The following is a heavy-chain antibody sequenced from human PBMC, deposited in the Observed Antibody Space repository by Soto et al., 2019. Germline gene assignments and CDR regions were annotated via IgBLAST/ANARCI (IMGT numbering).Heavy chain of an antibody. J-gene: IGHJ5*02. D-gene: IGHD6-6*01. V-gene: IGHV3-53*01. CDR3: ACGSTVAARLGWKWFDP. Sequence: LSVSFCGLVVTNNYRTRVRQAPGKGLEWVSIIYAGGNTFYADSVKGRFTISRDRLKNTVYLQMSSLRAEDTAMYYCACGSTVAARLGWKWFDPWCQGTLVTVSS. CDR1: GLVVTNNY. CDR2: IYAGGNT.